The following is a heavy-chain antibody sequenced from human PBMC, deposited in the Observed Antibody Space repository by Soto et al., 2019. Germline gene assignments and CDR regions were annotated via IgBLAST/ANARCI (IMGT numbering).Heavy chain of an antibody. J-gene: IGHJ4*02. Sequence: QGQLVQSGAEVKKPGSSVKVSCKDSGGTFSSYAISWMRQAPGQGLEWMGGIIPIFGTAKYAQKFQGSVTNTADESTSTAYMEMSSIIAEDTAVYYCARKVGANNSFWGQGTRVTVAA. D-gene: IGHD1-26*01. CDR3: ARKVGANNSF. CDR1: GGTFSSYA. V-gene: IGHV1-69*01. CDR2: IIPIFGTA.